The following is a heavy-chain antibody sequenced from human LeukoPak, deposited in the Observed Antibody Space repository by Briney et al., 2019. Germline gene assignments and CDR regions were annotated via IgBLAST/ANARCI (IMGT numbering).Heavy chain of an antibody. V-gene: IGHV3-48*01. CDR3: ARGRRVWLRLGALADLKY. CDR2: ISSSSSTI. J-gene: IGHJ4*02. CDR1: GFTFSMYT. D-gene: IGHD5-12*01. Sequence: ARRCMCLSCAASGFTFSMYTIGCVRPGPGGGRGWVSCISSSSSTIYYAHSVKARFNISRDNVKNSLYLQMNCLRADGTGVYYCARGRRVWLRLGALADLKYWGQGTLVTVSS.